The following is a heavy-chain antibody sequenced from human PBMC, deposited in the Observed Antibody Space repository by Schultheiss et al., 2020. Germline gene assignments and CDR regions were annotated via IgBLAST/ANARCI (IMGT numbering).Heavy chain of an antibody. CDR2: INHRGST. CDR3: TGLLRDSYNPPFIDY. V-gene: IGHV4-30-4*01. CDR1: GGSISSGDYY. J-gene: IGHJ4*02. Sequence: SETLSLTCTVSGGSISSGDYYWSWIRQPPGKGLEWTGEINHRGSTYYNPSLKSPVTISVDTSKNQFSLKLSSVTAAATAVYYCTGLLRDSYNPPFIDYWGQGTLVTGSS. D-gene: IGHD5-24*01.